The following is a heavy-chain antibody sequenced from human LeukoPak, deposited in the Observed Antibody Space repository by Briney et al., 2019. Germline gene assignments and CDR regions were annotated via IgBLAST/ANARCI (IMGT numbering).Heavy chain of an antibody. CDR1: GGSISGYY. D-gene: IGHD1-26*01. CDR3: ARANPYSGSYYDPKCDY. Sequence: SETLSLTCTVSGGSISGYYWSWIRQPPGKGLEWIGYIYYTGTTNYNPSLKSRVTISVDTSKNQFSLKLSSVTAADTALYYCARANPYSGSYYDPKCDYWGQGTLVTVSS. V-gene: IGHV4-59*01. J-gene: IGHJ4*02. CDR2: IYYTGTT.